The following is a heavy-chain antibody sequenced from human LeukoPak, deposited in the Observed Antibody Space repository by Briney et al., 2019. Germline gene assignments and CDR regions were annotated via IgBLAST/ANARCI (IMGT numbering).Heavy chain of an antibody. CDR3: ARDVVAARRQYYFDY. V-gene: IGHV4-61*02. CDR2: IYTSGST. J-gene: IGHJ4*02. CDR1: GGSISSGSYY. Sequence: PSETLSLTCTVSGGSISSGSYYWSWIRQPAGKGLEWIGRIYTSGSTNYNPSLKSRVTMSVDTSKNQFSLKLSSVTAADTAVYYCARDVVAARRQYYFDYWGQGTLVTVSS. D-gene: IGHD6-6*01.